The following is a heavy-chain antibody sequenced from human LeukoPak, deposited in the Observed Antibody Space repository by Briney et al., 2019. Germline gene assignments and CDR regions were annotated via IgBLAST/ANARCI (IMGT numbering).Heavy chain of an antibody. CDR1: GFTFSSYE. V-gene: IGHV3-48*03. J-gene: IGHJ4*02. CDR2: ISSSGSST. CDR3: AKTYYYGSGSYYKFLDY. D-gene: IGHD3-10*01. Sequence: GGSLRLSCAASGFTFSSYEMNWVRQAPGKGLEWVSYISSSGSSTYYADSVKGRFTISRDNAKNSLYLQMNSLRAEDTAVYYCAKTYYYGSGSYYKFLDYWGQGTLVTVSS.